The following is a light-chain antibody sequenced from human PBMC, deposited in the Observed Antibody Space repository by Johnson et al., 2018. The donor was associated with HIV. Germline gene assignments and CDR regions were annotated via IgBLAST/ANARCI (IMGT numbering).Light chain of an antibody. CDR1: TSNIGNNY. Sequence: QSVLTQPPSVSAAPGQKVTISCSGSTSNIGNNYVSWYQHLPGTAPKLLICENNKRPSGIPDRFSGSKSGTSATLGITGLQTGDEADYYCGTWDNSLSTGGGFGTGTKVTVL. J-gene: IGLJ1*01. V-gene: IGLV1-51*02. CDR3: GTWDNSLSTGGG. CDR2: ENN.